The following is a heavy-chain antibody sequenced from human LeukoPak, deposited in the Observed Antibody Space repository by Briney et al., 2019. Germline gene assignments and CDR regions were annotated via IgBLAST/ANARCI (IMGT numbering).Heavy chain of an antibody. J-gene: IGHJ5*02. CDR3: ARVTHTELSTWFDP. CDR1: GYTFTNYY. D-gene: IGHD5-18*01. CDR2: INPGGGST. V-gene: IGHV1-46*01. Sequence: GASVKVSCKASGYTFTNYYIHWVRQAPGQGLEWMGIINPGGGSTTYAQKFQGRVTMTRDTSTSTVYMELSSLRSDDTAVYYCARVTHTELSTWFDPWGQGTLVTVSS.